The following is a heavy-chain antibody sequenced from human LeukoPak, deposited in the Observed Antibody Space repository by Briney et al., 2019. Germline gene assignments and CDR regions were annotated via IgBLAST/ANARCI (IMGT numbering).Heavy chain of an antibody. CDR2: INHSGST. CDR3: ARTPTAAMWGNWFDP. Sequence: SETLSLTCAVYGGSFSGYYWSWIRQPPGKGLEWIGEINHSGSTNYNPSLKSRVTISVDKSKNQFSLKLSSVTAADTAVYYCARTPTAAMWGNWFDPWGQGTLVTVSS. J-gene: IGHJ5*02. CDR1: GGSFSGYY. D-gene: IGHD2-2*01. V-gene: IGHV4-34*01.